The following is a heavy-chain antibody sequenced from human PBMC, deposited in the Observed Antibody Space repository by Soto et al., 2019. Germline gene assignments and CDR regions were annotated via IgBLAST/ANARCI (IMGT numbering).Heavy chain of an antibody. CDR1: GFTFSSYA. J-gene: IGHJ6*03. CDR2: ISGSGGST. CDR3: AKTYGDYVYDYYMYV. V-gene: IGHV3-23*01. Sequence: WGSLRLSCAASGFTFSSYAMSWVRQAPGKGLEWVSAISGSGGSTYYADSVKGRFTISRDNSKNTLYLQMNSLRAEDTAVYYCAKTYGDYVYDYYMYVWGKGTTVTVSS. D-gene: IGHD4-17*01.